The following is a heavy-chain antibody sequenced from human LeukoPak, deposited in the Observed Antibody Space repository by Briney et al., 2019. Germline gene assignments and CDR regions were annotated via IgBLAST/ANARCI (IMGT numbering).Heavy chain of an antibody. CDR3: TTGEDLDY. J-gene: IGHJ4*02. CDR2: IKSKTDGGTT. V-gene: IGHV3-15*01. Sequence: GGSLRLSCAASGFTVNNAWMSWVRQAPGKGLEGVGRIKSKTDGGTTDYAAPLKGRFTISRDDVKHTVNLQMNSLKTEDTAVYYCTTGEDLDYWGQGNLVTVSS. CDR1: GFTVNNAW. D-gene: IGHD2-15*01.